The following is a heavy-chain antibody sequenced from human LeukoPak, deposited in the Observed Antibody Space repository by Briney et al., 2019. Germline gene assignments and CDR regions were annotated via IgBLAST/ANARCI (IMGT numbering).Heavy chain of an antibody. CDR2: IIPILGIA. CDR1: GYTFTSYY. V-gene: IGHV1-46*01. D-gene: IGHD5-18*01. J-gene: IGHJ4*02. Sequence: ASVKVSCKASGYTFTSYYMHWVRQAPGQGLEWMGRIIPILGIANYAQKFQGRVTMTRDKSTRTVYMELSSLRYEDTAVYYCARGGGYGYPTGANWGQGTQVTVSS. CDR3: ARGGGYGYPTGAN.